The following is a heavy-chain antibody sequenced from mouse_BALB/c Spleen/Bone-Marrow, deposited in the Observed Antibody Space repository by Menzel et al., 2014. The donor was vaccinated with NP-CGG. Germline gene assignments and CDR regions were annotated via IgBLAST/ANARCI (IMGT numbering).Heavy chain of an antibody. CDR1: GFTFTDYY. CDR3: ARDMGRYDGYRYFDV. Sequence: EVQLVESGGGLVQPGGSLRLSCATSGFTFTDYYMSWVRQPPGKALEWLGFIRNKANGYTTDYSASVKGRFTISRDNSQSILYLQMNTLRAEDSATYYCARDMGRYDGYRYFDVWGAGTTVTISS. V-gene: IGHV7-3*02. J-gene: IGHJ1*01. CDR2: IRNKANGYTT. D-gene: IGHD2-14*01.